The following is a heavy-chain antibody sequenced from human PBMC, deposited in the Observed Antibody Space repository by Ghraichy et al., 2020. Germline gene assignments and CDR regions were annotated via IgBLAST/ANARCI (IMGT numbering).Heavy chain of an antibody. Sequence: LSLTCAASGFTFSTFAMSWVRQAPGKGLEWVSSISDSGSTTRSADSVKGRFTISRDNSRNMMSLQMNDLRAEDTAVYFCAKDLGSRGVGATLGNWGQGALVTVSS. D-gene: IGHD1-26*01. CDR3: AKDLGSRGVGATLGN. CDR2: ISDSGSTT. CDR1: GFTFSTFA. J-gene: IGHJ4*02. V-gene: IGHV3-23*01.